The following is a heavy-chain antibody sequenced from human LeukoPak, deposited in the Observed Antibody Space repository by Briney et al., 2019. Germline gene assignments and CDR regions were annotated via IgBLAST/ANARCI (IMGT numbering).Heavy chain of an antibody. V-gene: IGHV3-23*01. J-gene: IGHJ4*01. CDR1: GFTFCSYA. CDR2: ISGSGGRT. CDR3: AKLGYCSSTSCSALLDY. D-gene: IGHD2-2*01. Sequence: GGSLRLSCAASGFTFCSYAMSWVRHAPGKGVGWVSAISGSGGRTCCANAVKGRFTISRDNSKNTLYLQMNSLRAEDTAVHYCAKLGYCSSTSCSALLDYWGEGTLVTVSS.